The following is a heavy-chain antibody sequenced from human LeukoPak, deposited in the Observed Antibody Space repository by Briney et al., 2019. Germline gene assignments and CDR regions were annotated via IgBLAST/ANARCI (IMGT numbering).Heavy chain of an antibody. V-gene: IGHV3-48*03. CDR3: ARDLGAGGSLDY. D-gene: IGHD3-16*01. CDR2: ISSSGSTI. Sequence: PGGSLRLSRAASGFTFSSYEMNWVRQAPGKGLEWVSYISSSGSTIYYADSVKGRFTISRDNAENSLYLQMNSLRAEDTAVYYCARDLGAGGSLDYWGQGTLVTVSS. J-gene: IGHJ4*02. CDR1: GFTFSSYE.